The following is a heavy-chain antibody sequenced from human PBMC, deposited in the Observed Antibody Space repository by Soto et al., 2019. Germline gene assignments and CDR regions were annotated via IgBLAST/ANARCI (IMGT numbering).Heavy chain of an antibody. CDR1: GDSVSSNSAA. CDR2: THYRSKWYN. V-gene: IGHV6-1*01. D-gene: IGHD6-19*01. J-gene: IGHJ5*02. Sequence: SQTLSLTSAISGDSVSSNSAARNSIRQSPSRSLEWLGRTHYRSKWYNDYAVSGKSRLTINPDTSKNQFSLRLSSVTPEDTVVYYCARDRPTKHSSGLTSRFDPWGQGSLVTVSS. CDR3: ARDRPTKHSSGLTSRFDP.